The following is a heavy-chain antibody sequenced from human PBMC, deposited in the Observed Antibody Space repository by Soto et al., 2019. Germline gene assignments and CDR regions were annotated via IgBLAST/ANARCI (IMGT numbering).Heavy chain of an antibody. CDR3: ARFKGCSGGTCYSYFDY. CDR2: ISGSGGST. J-gene: IGHJ4*02. V-gene: IGHV3-23*01. Sequence: PGGSLRLSCAASGFTFSNYAVTWVRQAPGKGLEWVSTISGSGGSTYYADSVKGRFTISRDNSKNTLYLQMNSLRAEDTAVYYCARFKGCSGGTCYSYFDYWGQGTLVTVSS. D-gene: IGHD2-15*01. CDR1: GFTFSNYA.